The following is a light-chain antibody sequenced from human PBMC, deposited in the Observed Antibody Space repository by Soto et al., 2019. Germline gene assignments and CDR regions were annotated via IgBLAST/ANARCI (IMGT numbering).Light chain of an antibody. CDR1: QNISNS. CDR2: AAS. CDR3: QQDNSYPLT. V-gene: IGKV1-12*01. J-gene: IGKJ4*01. Sequence: ESQMPTSPFTLHATLCDGASSSCRASQNISNSLAWYQQKPGKAPKLLIYAASGLPSGVPSRFSGSGSGTDFTLTISSLQPEDFATYYCQQDNSYPLTFGQGTKVDI.